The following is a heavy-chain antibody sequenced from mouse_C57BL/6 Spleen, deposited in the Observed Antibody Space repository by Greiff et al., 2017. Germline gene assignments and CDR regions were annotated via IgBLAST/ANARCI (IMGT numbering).Heavy chain of an antibody. J-gene: IGHJ4*01. CDR3: ARSKLDYAMDY. V-gene: IGHV1-66*01. Sequence: QVQLQQSGPELVKPGASVKISCKASGYSFTSYYIHWVKQRPGQGLEWIGWIYPGSGNTKYNEKFKGKATLTADTSTSTAYMQLSSLTSEDSAVYYCARSKLDYAMDYWGQGTSVTVSS. CDR1: GYSFTSYY. CDR2: IYPGSGNT.